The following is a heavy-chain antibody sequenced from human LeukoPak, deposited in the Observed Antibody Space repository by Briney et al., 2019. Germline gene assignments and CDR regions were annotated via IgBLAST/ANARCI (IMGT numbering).Heavy chain of an antibody. CDR3: AKDLARYDFWSGYYTAYYYYGMDV. J-gene: IGHJ6*02. Sequence: SVKVSCKASGGTFSSYAISWVRQAPGQGLEWMGRIIPILGIANYAQKFQGRVTITADKSTSTAYMELSSLRSEDTAVYYCAKDLARYDFWSGYYTAYYYYGMDVWGQGTTVTVSS. V-gene: IGHV1-69*04. CDR2: IIPILGIA. CDR1: GGTFSSYA. D-gene: IGHD3-3*01.